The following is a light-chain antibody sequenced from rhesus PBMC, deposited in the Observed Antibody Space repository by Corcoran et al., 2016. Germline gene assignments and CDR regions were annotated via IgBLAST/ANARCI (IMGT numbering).Light chain of an antibody. CDR2: EAS. V-gene: IGKV1-25*01. Sequence: DIQMTQSPSSLSASVGDRVTITCRASQGITNDLAWYQQKPGETPKLLIYEASSCQSGIPSRFSGSGSGTDFTLTISSLQPEYFAIYYCQHYYSTPFTFGPGTKLDIK. CDR3: QHYYSTPFT. CDR1: QGITND. J-gene: IGKJ3*01.